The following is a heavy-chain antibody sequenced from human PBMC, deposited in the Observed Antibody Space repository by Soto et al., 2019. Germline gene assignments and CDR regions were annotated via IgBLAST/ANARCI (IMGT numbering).Heavy chain of an antibody. V-gene: IGHV3-30*18. D-gene: IGHD4-4*01. CDR3: AKDLLGTTHGDY. J-gene: IGHJ4*02. CDR2: ISYDGSNK. Sequence: QVQLVESGGGVVQPGRSLRLSCAASGFTFSSYGMHWVRQAPGKGLEWVAVISYDGSNKYYADSVKGRFTISRDNSKNTLYLQMNSLRAEDTAVYYCAKDLLGTTHGDYWGQGTLVTVSS. CDR1: GFTFSSYG.